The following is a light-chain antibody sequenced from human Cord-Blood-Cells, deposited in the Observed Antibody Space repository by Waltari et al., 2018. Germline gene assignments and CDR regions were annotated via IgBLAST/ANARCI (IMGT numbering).Light chain of an antibody. J-gene: IGKJ4*01. V-gene: IGKV3-11*01. CDR1: QSVSSY. CDR2: DAS. Sequence: EIVLTPSPATLSLSPGERATISCRASQSVSSYLAWYQQKPGQAPRLLIYDASNRATGIPARFSVSGSGTDFTLTISSLEPEDFAVYYCQQRSNWPPAFGGGTKVEIK. CDR3: QQRSNWPPA.